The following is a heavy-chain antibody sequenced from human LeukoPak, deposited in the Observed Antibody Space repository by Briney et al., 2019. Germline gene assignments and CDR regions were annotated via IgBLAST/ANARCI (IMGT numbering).Heavy chain of an antibody. V-gene: IGHV3-64*01. J-gene: IGHJ3*02. D-gene: IGHD4-23*01. CDR1: GFTFSSYA. CDR3: ARVYGGNSRVGAFDI. CDR2: ISSNGGST. Sequence: GGSLRLSCAASGFTFSSYAMHWVRQAPGKGLEYVSAISSNGGSTYYANSVKGRFTISRDNSKNTLYLQMGSLRAEDMAVYYCARVYGGNSRVGAFDIWGRGTMVTVSS.